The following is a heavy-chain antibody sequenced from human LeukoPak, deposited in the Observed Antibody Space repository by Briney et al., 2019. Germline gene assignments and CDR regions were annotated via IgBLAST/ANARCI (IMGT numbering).Heavy chain of an antibody. CDR3: ARKGGGNSGLFDY. V-gene: IGHV4-39*07. CDR1: GGSISSSSYY. CDR2: IYYSGST. J-gene: IGHJ4*02. Sequence: TPSETLSLTCTVSGGSISSSSYYWGWIRQPPGKGLEWIGSIYYSGSTYYNPSLKSRVTISVDTSKNQFSLKLSSVTAADTGVYYCARKGGGNSGLFDYWGQGSLVTVSS. D-gene: IGHD4-23*01.